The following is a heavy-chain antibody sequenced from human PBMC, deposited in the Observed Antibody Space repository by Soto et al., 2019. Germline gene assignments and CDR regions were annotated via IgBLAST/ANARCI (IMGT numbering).Heavy chain of an antibody. CDR3: AKIRGYDSSGYYRKPYYYYYGMDV. Sequence: GESLKISCAASGFTFSSYAMSWVRQAPGKGLEWVSAISGSGGSTYYADSVKGRFTISRDNSKNTLYLQMNSLRAEDTAVYYCAKIRGYDSSGYYRKPYYYYYGMDVWGQGTTVTVSS. J-gene: IGHJ6*02. D-gene: IGHD3-22*01. CDR2: ISGSGGST. V-gene: IGHV3-23*01. CDR1: GFTFSSYA.